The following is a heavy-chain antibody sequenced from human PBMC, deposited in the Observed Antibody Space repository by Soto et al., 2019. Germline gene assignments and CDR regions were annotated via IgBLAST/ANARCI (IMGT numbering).Heavy chain of an antibody. CDR3: ARHQYYYGSGSFYNWFDP. CDR1: GGSIGTSY. J-gene: IGHJ5*02. V-gene: IGHV4-59*08. D-gene: IGHD3-10*01. CDR2: IYYSGIT. Sequence: PSETLSLTCTVSGGSIGTSYWSWIRQPPGKTLEWIGFIYYSGITNYNPSLKSRVTILVDTSKNQFSLKLTSVTAADTAMYYCARHQYYYGSGSFYNWFDPWGQGTLVTVAS.